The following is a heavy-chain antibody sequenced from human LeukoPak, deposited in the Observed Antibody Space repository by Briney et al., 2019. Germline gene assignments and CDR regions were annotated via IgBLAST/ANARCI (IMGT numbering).Heavy chain of an antibody. Sequence: GGSLRLSCAASGFTFSDSAMTWVRQAPGKGLEWVSAISTSGSDTIYTDSVRGRFTISRDNSKNTPYLQMNSLRAEDTAVYYCAKGRNYAPLDYWGQGTLVTVSA. D-gene: IGHD1-7*01. J-gene: IGHJ4*02. V-gene: IGHV3-23*01. CDR2: ISTSGSDT. CDR3: AKGRNYAPLDY. CDR1: GFTFSDSA.